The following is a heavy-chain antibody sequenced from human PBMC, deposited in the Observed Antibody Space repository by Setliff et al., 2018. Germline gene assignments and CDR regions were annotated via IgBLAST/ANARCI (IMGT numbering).Heavy chain of an antibody. CDR1: GFTFSSYA. J-gene: IGHJ4*02. Sequence: AASGFTFSSYAMSWVRQAPGKGLEWVSAISGSGGSTYYADSVKGRFTISRDNSKNTLYLQMNSLRAEDTAVYYCAKAIAPIVVVPAAMLEAYWGQGTLVTVSS. V-gene: IGHV3-23*01. CDR2: ISGSGGST. CDR3: AKAIAPIVVVPAAMLEAY. D-gene: IGHD2-2*01.